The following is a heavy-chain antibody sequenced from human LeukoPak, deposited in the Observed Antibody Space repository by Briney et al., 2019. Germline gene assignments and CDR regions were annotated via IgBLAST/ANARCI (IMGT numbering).Heavy chain of an antibody. J-gene: IGHJ4*02. V-gene: IGHV5-51*01. D-gene: IGHD4-17*01. CDR3: GRHLHGDLYFDY. CDR2: IYPGDSDT. CDR1: GYSFTTYW. Sequence: GESLKISCKGSGYSFTTYWIGWVRQMPGKGLEWMGIIYPGDSDTRYSPSFQGQVTISADKSISTAYLQWSSLTASDTAMYYCGRHLHGDLYFDYWGQRTLVTVSS.